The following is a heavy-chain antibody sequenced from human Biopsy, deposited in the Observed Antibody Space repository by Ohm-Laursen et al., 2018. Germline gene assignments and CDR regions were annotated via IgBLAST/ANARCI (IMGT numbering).Heavy chain of an antibody. CDR1: GGSVSSSNYY. CDR2: IYNTERT. D-gene: IGHD2-21*01. J-gene: IGHJ6*02. Sequence: SQTLSLTCRVSGGSVSSSNYYWNWIRQTPGEGLEWIGFIYNTERTNHNPSLKSQVTISLDTSKNQFSLELSSVIPSDTAVYYCAIDRVPRRGVMPVYYYGMDVWGQGSTVTVSS. CDR3: AIDRVPRRGVMPVYYYGMDV. V-gene: IGHV4-61*01.